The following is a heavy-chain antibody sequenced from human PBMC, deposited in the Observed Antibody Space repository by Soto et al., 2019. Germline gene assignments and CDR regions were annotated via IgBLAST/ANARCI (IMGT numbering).Heavy chain of an antibody. Sequence: GASVKVSCKASGYTFTGYYMHWVRQAPGQGLEWMGWINPNSGGTNYAQEFQGRVTMTRDTSISTAYMELSRLRSDDTAVYYCARGPSIVVVPAAPYNWFDPWGQGTLVTVSS. CDR1: GYTFTGYY. CDR2: INPNSGGT. CDR3: ARGPSIVVVPAAPYNWFDP. D-gene: IGHD2-2*01. J-gene: IGHJ5*02. V-gene: IGHV1-2*02.